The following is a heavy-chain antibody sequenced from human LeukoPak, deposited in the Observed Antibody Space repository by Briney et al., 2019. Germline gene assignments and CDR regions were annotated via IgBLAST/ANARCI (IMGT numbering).Heavy chain of an antibody. J-gene: IGHJ4*02. CDR1: GFTFSSYS. D-gene: IGHD6-13*01. CDR2: ISSSSSYI. CDR3: ARDRGIAAAVDY. Sequence: SGGSLRLSCAASGFTFSSYSMNWVRQAPGKGLEWVSSISSSSSYIYYADSVKGRFTISRDNAKNSLYLQMNSLRAEDTAVYYCARDRGIAAAVDYWGQGTLVTVSS. V-gene: IGHV3-21*01.